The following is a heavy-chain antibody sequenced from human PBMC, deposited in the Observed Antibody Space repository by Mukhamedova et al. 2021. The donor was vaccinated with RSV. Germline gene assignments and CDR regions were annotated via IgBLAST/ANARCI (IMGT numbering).Heavy chain of an antibody. Sequence: WMGWISGYNGNTDYPQKLQGRVTVTTDTSTSTAYMELSSLRSDDTALYYCARDASAVAGTMDYRGQGTLVTVSA. V-gene: IGHV1-18*01. CDR3: ARDASAVAGTMDY. J-gene: IGHJ4*02. D-gene: IGHD6-19*01. CDR2: ISGYNGNT.